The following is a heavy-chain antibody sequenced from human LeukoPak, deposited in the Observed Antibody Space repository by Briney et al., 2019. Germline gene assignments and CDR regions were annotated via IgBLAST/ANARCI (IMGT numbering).Heavy chain of an antibody. Sequence: GGSLRPSCAASGFTFSSYWMSWVRQAPGKGLEWVANIRQDGSEKYYVDSVKGRFTISRDNAKNSLYLQMNSLRAEDTAVYYCARDGYSGYYYFDYWGQGTLVTVSS. CDR1: GFTFSSYW. D-gene: IGHD5-12*01. CDR3: ARDGYSGYYYFDY. CDR2: IRQDGSEK. J-gene: IGHJ4*02. V-gene: IGHV3-7*01.